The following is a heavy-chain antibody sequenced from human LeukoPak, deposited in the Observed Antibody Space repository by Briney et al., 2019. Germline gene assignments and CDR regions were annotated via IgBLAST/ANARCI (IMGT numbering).Heavy chain of an antibody. J-gene: IGHJ4*02. Sequence: GGSLRLSCAASGFTFSSYSMNWVRQAPGKGLEWVSSISSSSSYIYYADSVKGRFTISRDNAKNSLYLQMNGLRAEDTAVYYCARGMVAAAGSYWGQGTLVTVSS. D-gene: IGHD6-13*01. CDR3: ARGMVAAAGSY. CDR2: ISSSSSYI. CDR1: GFTFSSYS. V-gene: IGHV3-21*01.